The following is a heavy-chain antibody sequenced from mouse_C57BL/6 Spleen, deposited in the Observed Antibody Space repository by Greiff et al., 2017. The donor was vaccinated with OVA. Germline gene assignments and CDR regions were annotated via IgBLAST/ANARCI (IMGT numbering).Heavy chain of an antibody. Sequence: QVQLQQPGAELVKPGASVKMSCKASGYTFTSYWITWVKQRPGQGLEWIGDISPGSGSTNYNEKFKSKATLTVDTSSSTAYMQRSSLTSEDAAVYYGARSGDYDVYWYFDVWGTGTTVTVSS. D-gene: IGHD2-4*01. V-gene: IGHV1-55*01. CDR3: ARSGDYDVYWYFDV. CDR1: GYTFTSYW. CDR2: ISPGSGST. J-gene: IGHJ1*03.